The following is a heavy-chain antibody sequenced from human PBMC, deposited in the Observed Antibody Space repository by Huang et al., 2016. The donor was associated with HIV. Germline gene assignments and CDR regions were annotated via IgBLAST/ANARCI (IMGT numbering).Heavy chain of an antibody. Sequence: EVQLVQSGAVVKKPGESLKISCKGSGYTFNGYWIGWVRQMPGKGLEWMGRISTGYADTTSSPSCQGQVTISADKSISTAYLQWSGLKASDTAMYYCARQGVGDFVVEPTGLGAFDIWGQGTMVTVSS. CDR3: ARQGVGDFVVEPTGLGAFDI. CDR2: ISTGYADT. J-gene: IGHJ3*02. CDR1: GYTFNGYW. V-gene: IGHV5-51*01. D-gene: IGHD2-2*01.